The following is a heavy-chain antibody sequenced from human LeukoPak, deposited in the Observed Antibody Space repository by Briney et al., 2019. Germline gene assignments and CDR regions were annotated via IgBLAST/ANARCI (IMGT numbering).Heavy chain of an antibody. Sequence: SETLSLTCTVSGDSIRSSSYYWGWVRQPPGKGLEWIGRIYTSGSTKYNPSLKSRVTMSVDKSKNQVSLKLISVTAADTAVYYCARDALGYYTNTGYPLLYYFDSWGQGTLVTVSS. CDR1: GDSIRSSSYY. D-gene: IGHD3-9*01. V-gene: IGHV4-39*07. J-gene: IGHJ4*02. CDR3: ARDALGYYTNTGYPLLYYFDS. CDR2: IYTSGST.